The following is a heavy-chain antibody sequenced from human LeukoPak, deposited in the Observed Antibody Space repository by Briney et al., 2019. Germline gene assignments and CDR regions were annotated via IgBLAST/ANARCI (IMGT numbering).Heavy chain of an antibody. CDR1: GFTFSSYG. D-gene: IGHD3-3*01. V-gene: IGHV3-30*02. CDR3: AKTIVTIFGVVWAFDI. CDR2: IRYDGSNK. Sequence: PGGSLRLSCAASGFTFSSYGMHWVRQAPGKGLEWVAFIRYDGSNKYYADSVKGRFTISRDNSKNTLYLQMSSLRAEDTAVYYCAKTIVTIFGVVWAFDIWGQGTMVTVSS. J-gene: IGHJ3*02.